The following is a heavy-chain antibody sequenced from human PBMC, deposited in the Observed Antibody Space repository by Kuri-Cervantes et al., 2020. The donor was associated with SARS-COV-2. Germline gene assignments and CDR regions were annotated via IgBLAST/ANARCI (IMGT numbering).Heavy chain of an antibody. V-gene: IGHV3-21*01. CDR1: GXXXSSYI. CDR2: ISXXSRXX. CDR3: XSDVSXNYYXSGTVXDAFDI. J-gene: IGHJ3*02. D-gene: IGHD3-10*01. Sequence: GGSLRXXXAXSGXXXSSYIMXWVRQAPGKGREWVXSISXXSRXXXYAXSVKGRFTXSRHNAXNSLYXXXNSLSAXDXXVYLCXSDVSXNYYXSGTVXDAFDIWGQGTMVTVSS.